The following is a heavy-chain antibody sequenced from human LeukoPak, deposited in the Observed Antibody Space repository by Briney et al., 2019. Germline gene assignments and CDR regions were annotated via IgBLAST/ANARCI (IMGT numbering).Heavy chain of an antibody. Sequence: SETLSLTCTVSGGSISSYYWSWIRQPAGKGLEWIGRIYTSGSTYYNLSLKSRVTISVDTSKKQFSLKLSSVTATDTAVYYCARHMGFITMVRGVINNNWFDPWGQGTLVTVSS. J-gene: IGHJ5*02. CDR3: ARHMGFITMVRGVINNNWFDP. CDR1: GGSISSYY. CDR2: IYTSGST. V-gene: IGHV4-4*07. D-gene: IGHD3-10*01.